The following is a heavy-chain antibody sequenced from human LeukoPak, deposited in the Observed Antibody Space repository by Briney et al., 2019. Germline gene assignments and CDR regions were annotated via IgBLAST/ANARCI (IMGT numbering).Heavy chain of an antibody. J-gene: IGHJ4*02. V-gene: IGHV4-59*01. Sequence: PSETLSLTCTVSGGSNRSYYWSWIRQPPGKGLEWIGYIYYSGSTNYNPSLKSRVSISVDTSKNQFSLKLSSVTAADTAVYYCARTGSTVTMLYPFDHWGQGTLVTVSS. CDR2: IYYSGST. CDR3: ARTGSTVTMLYPFDH. CDR1: GGSNRSYY. D-gene: IGHD4-17*01.